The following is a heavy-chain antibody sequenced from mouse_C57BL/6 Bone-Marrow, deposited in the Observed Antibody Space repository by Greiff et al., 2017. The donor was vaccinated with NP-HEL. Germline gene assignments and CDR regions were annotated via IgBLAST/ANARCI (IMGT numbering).Heavy chain of an antibody. CDR1: GFTFSSYA. J-gene: IGHJ3*01. V-gene: IGHV5-4*03. CDR2: ISDGGSYT. Sequence: EVKLMESGGGLVKPGGSLKLSCAASGFTFSSYAMSWVRQTPEKRLEWVATISDGGSYTYYPDNVKGRFTISRDNAKNNLYLQMSHLKSEDTAMYYCARPLGFAYWGQGTLVTVSA. CDR3: ARPLGFAY.